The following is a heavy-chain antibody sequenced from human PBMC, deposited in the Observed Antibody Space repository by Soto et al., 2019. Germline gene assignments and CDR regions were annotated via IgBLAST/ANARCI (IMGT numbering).Heavy chain of an antibody. CDR2: INAGSGST. D-gene: IGHD6-19*01. Sequence: ASVKVSCKASGYTFTNYAIHWVRQVPGQRLEWMGWINAGSGSTKYSQEFQGRITISSDTSASTPYMELSTLRSEGTAVYYCATSTSAWYDYWGQGTLVTVSS. J-gene: IGHJ4*02. CDR3: ATSTSAWYDY. CDR1: GYTFTNYA. V-gene: IGHV1-3*01.